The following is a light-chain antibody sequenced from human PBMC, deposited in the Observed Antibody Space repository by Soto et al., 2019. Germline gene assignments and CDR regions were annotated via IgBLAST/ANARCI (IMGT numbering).Light chain of an antibody. Sequence: DIQMTQSPSSLSASVGDRVTITCRASQDISYYLAWFQQKPGKAPQSLIYAASSLQSGVPSRFSGSGSRTDFTLTINTPQPEDFATYYCPQYNTYPLTFGGGTKVEIK. CDR1: QDISYY. CDR3: PQYNTYPLT. J-gene: IGKJ4*01. V-gene: IGKV1-16*01. CDR2: AAS.